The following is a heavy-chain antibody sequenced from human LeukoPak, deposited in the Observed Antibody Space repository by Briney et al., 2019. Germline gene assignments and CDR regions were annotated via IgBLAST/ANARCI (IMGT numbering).Heavy chain of an antibody. V-gene: IGHV1-2*02. CDR3: ARAMVRGVPGQGTTGY. Sequence: ASVKVSCKASGYTFTSYAMNWVRQAPGQGLEWMGWINPNSGGTNYAQKFQGRVTMTRDTSISTAYMELSRLRSDDTAVYYCARAMVRGVPGQGTTGYWGQGTLVTVSS. D-gene: IGHD3-10*01. CDR2: INPNSGGT. J-gene: IGHJ4*02. CDR1: GYTFTSYA.